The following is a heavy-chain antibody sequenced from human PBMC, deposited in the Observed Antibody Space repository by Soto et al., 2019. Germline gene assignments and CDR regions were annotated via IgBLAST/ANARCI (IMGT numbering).Heavy chain of an antibody. CDR2: IHNGERT. CDR1: GASISSYY. Sequence: SETLSLTCSVSGASISSYYWSWFRQAPGKGLEYIGYIHNGERTNYNPSLESRVTISADTSKNQFSLRLSSVTAADTAMYYCSYGDSPGPIDHSGQGTLVTVSS. CDR3: SYGDSPGPIDH. D-gene: IGHD4-17*01. V-gene: IGHV4-59*01. J-gene: IGHJ4*02.